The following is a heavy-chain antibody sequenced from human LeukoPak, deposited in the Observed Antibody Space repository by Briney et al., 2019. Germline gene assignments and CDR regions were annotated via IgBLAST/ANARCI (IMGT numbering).Heavy chain of an antibody. Sequence: PGGSLRLSCAASGFTFSSYAMSWVRQAPGKGLVWVSVIYSGGSTYYADSVKGRFTISRDNSKNTLYLQMNSLRAEDTAVYYCARESIFGVVTVWGQGTLVTVSS. CDR1: GFTFSSYA. J-gene: IGHJ4*02. CDR3: ARESIFGVVTV. CDR2: IYSGGST. V-gene: IGHV3-66*02. D-gene: IGHD3-3*01.